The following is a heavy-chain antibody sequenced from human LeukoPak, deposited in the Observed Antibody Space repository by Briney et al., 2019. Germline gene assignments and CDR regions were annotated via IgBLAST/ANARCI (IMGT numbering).Heavy chain of an antibody. J-gene: IGHJ5*02. D-gene: IGHD3-22*01. CDR3: AREDHDRSGSPLWIDP. CDR1: GGSISSGGYY. Sequence: SETLSLTCTVSGGSISSGGYYWTWIRQHPEKGLEGIGYIYHSGSTSYNPSLQSRVTISVDTSKNQFSLKVSSVTAADTGVYYCAREDHDRSGSPLWIDPWGQGSLVSVSS. V-gene: IGHV4-31*03. CDR2: IYHSGST.